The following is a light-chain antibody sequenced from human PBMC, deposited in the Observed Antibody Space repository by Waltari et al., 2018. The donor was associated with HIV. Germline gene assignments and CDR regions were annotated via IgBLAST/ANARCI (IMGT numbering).Light chain of an antibody. J-gene: IGLJ1*01. CDR2: DAN. V-gene: IGLV2-11*01. CDR1: SSDVGGYNY. Sequence: QSALSQPRSVSGSPGQSVTISCTGPSSDVGGYNYVSWYQQHPGKARKLRVDDANKRPSGVPDRCAGSKSGNTASLTIAGLQTEDEAGYYCCSYGGSFFYVFGTGTRVTVL. CDR3: CSYGGSFFYV.